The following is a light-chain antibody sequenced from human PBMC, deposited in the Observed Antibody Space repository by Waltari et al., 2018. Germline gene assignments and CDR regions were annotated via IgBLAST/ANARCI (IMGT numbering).Light chain of an antibody. V-gene: IGKV1-5*03. Sequence: DTQLTQSPSTLSASVGDRVTITCRASENINSWLAWFQQKPGKAPNLLIYKASTLESGVPSRFSGSGFGTEFTLTISSLQPNDFATYYCQQYNTFPRTFGQGTRVEI. CDR1: ENINSW. J-gene: IGKJ1*01. CDR2: KAS. CDR3: QQYNTFPRT.